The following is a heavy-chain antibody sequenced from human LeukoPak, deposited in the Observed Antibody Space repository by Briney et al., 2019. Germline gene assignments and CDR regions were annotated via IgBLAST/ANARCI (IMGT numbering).Heavy chain of an antibody. D-gene: IGHD3-10*01. CDR2: ISPSGGST. CDR3: ARNYGSGSPPDYYYYMDV. V-gene: IGHV1-46*01. J-gene: IGHJ6*03. CDR1: GYTFTSNY. Sequence: GASVKVSCKAFGYTFTSNYMHWVRQAPGQGPEWMGVISPSGGSTTYAQKFQGRVTITADESTSTAYMELSSLRSEDTAVYYCARNYGSGSPPDYYYYMDVWGKGTTVAISS.